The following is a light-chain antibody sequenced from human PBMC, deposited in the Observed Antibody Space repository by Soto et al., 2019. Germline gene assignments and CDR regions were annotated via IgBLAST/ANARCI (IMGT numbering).Light chain of an antibody. Sequence: EIVLTQAPGTLSLSPGERATLSCRASQRVRSTYLAWCQQKPGQAPRLLIYGASSRATGIPDRFSGSGSGTDFTLTISRLEPEDFAVYCCQQYGRSPHTFGQGTKVEIK. CDR2: GAS. CDR3: QQYGRSPHT. J-gene: IGKJ1*01. CDR1: QRVRSTY. V-gene: IGKV3-20*01.